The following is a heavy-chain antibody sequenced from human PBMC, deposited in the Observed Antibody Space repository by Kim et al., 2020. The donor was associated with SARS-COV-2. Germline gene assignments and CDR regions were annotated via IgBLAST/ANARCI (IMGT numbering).Heavy chain of an antibody. V-gene: IGHV1-2*02. D-gene: IGHD1-26*01. Sequence: ASVKVSCKAFGYTFSDHYMYWVRQAPGLGLEWMGWINPNNGGTNYAQKFQGRVTMTTDTSIGTAYMEVNRLTSDDTAVYYCARAQWEGGTYRCDYWGQGTRVTVSS. J-gene: IGHJ4*02. CDR1: GYTFSDHY. CDR2: INPNNGGT. CDR3: ARAQWEGGTYRCDY.